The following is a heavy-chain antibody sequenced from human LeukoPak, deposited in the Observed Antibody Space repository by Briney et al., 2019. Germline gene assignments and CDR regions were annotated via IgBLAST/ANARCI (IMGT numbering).Heavy chain of an antibody. CDR2: LYHSGTT. D-gene: IGHD3-10*01. V-gene: IGHV4-38-2*02. Sequence: PSETLSLTCTVSGYSIAHGFFWAWIRQPPGGGLEWIGSLYHSGTTYYNTSLKSRISTSVDTSKNQFSLKLRLVTAADTAVYYCARSTQKNYCGSGGRLKLAFDIWGQGTMVTVSS. CDR3: ARSTQKNYCGSGGRLKLAFDI. CDR1: GYSIAHGFF. J-gene: IGHJ3*02.